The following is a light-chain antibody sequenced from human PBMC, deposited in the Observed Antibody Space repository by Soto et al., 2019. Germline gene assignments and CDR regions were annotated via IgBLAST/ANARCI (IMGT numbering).Light chain of an antibody. Sequence: QSALTQPRSVSGSPGQSVTVSCTGTSSDVGAYHYVSWYQQHPGRAPKIIIYDVTGRPSGVPDRFSGSKSGNTASLTISGLQADDEADYYCCSYAGNSLIFGGGTKVTVL. CDR2: DVT. V-gene: IGLV2-11*01. CDR3: CSYAGNSLI. J-gene: IGLJ2*01. CDR1: SSDVGAYHY.